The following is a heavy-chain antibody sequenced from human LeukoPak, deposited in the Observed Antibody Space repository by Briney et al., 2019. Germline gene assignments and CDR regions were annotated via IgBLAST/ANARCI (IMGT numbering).Heavy chain of an antibody. CDR3: ARDADSSSWSMYYYYGMDV. Sequence: GGSLRLSCAASGFTFSSYSMNWVRQAPGKGLEWVSSISSSSGYIYYADSVKGRFTTSRDNAKNSLYLQMNSLRAEDTAVYYCARDADSSSWSMYYYYGMDVWGQGTTVTVSS. V-gene: IGHV3-21*01. J-gene: IGHJ6*02. CDR1: GFTFSSYS. D-gene: IGHD6-13*01. CDR2: ISSSSGYI.